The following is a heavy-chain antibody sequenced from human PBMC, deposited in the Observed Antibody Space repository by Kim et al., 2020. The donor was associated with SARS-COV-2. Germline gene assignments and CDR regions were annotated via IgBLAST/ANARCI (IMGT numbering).Heavy chain of an antibody. Sequence: SETLSLTCTVSGGSISSGDYYWSWIRQPPGKGLEWIGYIYYSGSTYYNPSLKSRVTISVDTSKNQFSLKLSSVTAADTAVYYCASAREMATIDGWGQGTLVTVSS. J-gene: IGHJ4*02. CDR1: GGSISSGDYY. CDR2: IYYSGST. V-gene: IGHV4-30-4*01. D-gene: IGHD5-12*01. CDR3: ASAREMATIDG.